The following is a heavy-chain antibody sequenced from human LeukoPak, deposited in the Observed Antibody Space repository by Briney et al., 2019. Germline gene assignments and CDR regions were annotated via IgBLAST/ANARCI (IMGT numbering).Heavy chain of an antibody. CDR1: GGTFSSYA. J-gene: IGHJ4*02. V-gene: IGHV1-69*13. CDR3: ARDLEPRGYSYGGHIFDY. Sequence: GASVKVSCKASGGTFSSYAISWVRQAPGQGLEWMGGIIPIFGTANYAQKFQGRVTITADESTSTAYMELSSLRSEDTAVYYCARDLEPRGYSYGGHIFDYWGQGTLVTVSS. D-gene: IGHD5-18*01. CDR2: IIPIFGTA.